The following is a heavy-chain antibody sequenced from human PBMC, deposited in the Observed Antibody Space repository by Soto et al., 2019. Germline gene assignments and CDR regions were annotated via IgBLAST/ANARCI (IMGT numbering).Heavy chain of an antibody. V-gene: IGHV1-2*02. D-gene: IGHD3-22*01. CDR3: ARRKGDYYDSSGYHYYFDY. CDR1: GYTFTDYY. J-gene: IGHJ4*02. CDR2: INPNSGGT. Sequence: PSVKVSCKASGYTFTDYYVHWVRQAPGQGLEWMGWINPNSGGTKSARKFQGRVTMTRDTSISTAYMELSRLRSDDTAVYYCARRKGDYYDSSGYHYYFDYWGQGTLVTVSS.